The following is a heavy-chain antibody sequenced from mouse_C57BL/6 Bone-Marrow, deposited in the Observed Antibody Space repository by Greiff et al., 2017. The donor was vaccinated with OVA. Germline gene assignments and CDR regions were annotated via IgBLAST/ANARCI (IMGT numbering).Heavy chain of an antibody. J-gene: IGHJ4*01. Sequence: DVHLVESGGGLVQPGGSLSLSCAASGFTFTDYYMSWVRQPPGKALEWLGFIRNKANGYTSEYSASVKGRFTISRDNSQSILYLQMNALRAEDNATYSCAKYKGTGPYYCAMDYWGKGTSVTVSS. D-gene: IGHD3-3*01. CDR3: AKYKGTGPYYCAMDY. CDR2: IRNKANGYTS. V-gene: IGHV7-3*01. CDR1: GFTFTDYY.